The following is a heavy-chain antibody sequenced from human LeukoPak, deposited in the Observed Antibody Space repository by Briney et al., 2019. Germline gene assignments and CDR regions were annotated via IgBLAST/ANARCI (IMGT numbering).Heavy chain of an antibody. D-gene: IGHD3-22*01. Sequence: GGSLRLSCAASGFTFSSYAMHWVRQAPGKGLEWVSVISYDGSNKYYADSVKGRFTISRDNSKSTPYLQMNSLRPEDTAVYYCAKDSRSTYYSDSSGLSASFDYWGQGTLVTVSS. CDR2: ISYDGSNK. V-gene: IGHV3-30-3*01. CDR1: GFTFSSYA. J-gene: IGHJ4*02. CDR3: AKDSRSTYYSDSSGLSASFDY.